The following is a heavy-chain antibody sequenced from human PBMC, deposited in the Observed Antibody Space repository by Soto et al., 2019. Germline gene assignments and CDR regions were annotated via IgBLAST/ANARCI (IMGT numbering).Heavy chain of an antibody. CDR1: GGSFSGYY. J-gene: IGHJ4*02. Sequence: SETLSLTCAVYGGSFSGYYWSWIRQPPGKGLEWIGEINHSGSTNYNPSLKSRVTISVDTSKNQFSLKLSSVTAADTAVYYCARGSSLVAGHFDYWGQGTLVTVSS. CDR3: ARGSSLVAGHFDY. V-gene: IGHV4-34*01. D-gene: IGHD6-19*01. CDR2: INHSGST.